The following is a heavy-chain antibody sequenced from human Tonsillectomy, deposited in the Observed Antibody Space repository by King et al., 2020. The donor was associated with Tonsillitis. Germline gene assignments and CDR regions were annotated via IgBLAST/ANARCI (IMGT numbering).Heavy chain of an antibody. CDR2: INPNSGGT. CDR3: ARWEETLRYFDWSQRNTNWFDP. J-gene: IGHJ5*02. CDR1: GYTFTGYY. D-gene: IGHD3-9*01. V-gene: IGHV1-2*02. Sequence: QLVQSGAEVKKPGASVKVSCKASGYTFTGYYMHWVRQAPGQGLEWMGWINPNSGGTNYAQKFQGRVTMTRDTSISTAYMELSRLRSDDTAVYYCARWEETLRYFDWSQRNTNWFDPWGQGTLVTVSS.